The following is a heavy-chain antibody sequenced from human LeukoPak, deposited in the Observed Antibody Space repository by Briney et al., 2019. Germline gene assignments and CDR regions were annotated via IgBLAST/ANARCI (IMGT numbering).Heavy chain of an antibody. D-gene: IGHD1-26*01. J-gene: IGHJ4*02. CDR3: ARVSSGSYYILDY. CDR1: GFTFSSYD. V-gene: IGHV3-48*03. Sequence: PGGSLRLSCAASGFTFSSYDMNWVRQAPGKGLEWVSYISSSGSTIYYADSVKGRLTISRDNAKSSLYLQMSSLRAEDTAVYYCARVSSGSYYILDYWGQGTLVTVSS. CDR2: ISSSGSTI.